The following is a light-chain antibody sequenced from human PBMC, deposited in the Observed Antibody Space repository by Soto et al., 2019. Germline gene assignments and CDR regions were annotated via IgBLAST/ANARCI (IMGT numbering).Light chain of an antibody. Sequence: QSVLTQPPSVSEAPRQRVSISCSGSSSNIGNHAVNWYQQLPGKAPKLLMYGVSNRPSGVPDRFSGSRSGTSASLAITGLQAEDEADYYCQSFDSSLSNSWVFGGGTKLTVL. CDR1: SSNIGNHA. CDR2: GVS. J-gene: IGLJ3*02. V-gene: IGLV1-40*01. CDR3: QSFDSSLSNSWV.